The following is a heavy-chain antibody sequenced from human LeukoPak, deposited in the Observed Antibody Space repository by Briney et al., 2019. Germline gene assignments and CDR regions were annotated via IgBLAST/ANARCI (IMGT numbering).Heavy chain of an antibody. CDR1: GFTFSGSG. J-gene: IGHJ4*02. V-gene: IGHV3-30*18. CDR3: AKPPPASSIWHGVEY. CDR2: ISYDGSKI. D-gene: IGHD6-13*01. Sequence: PGRSLRLSRAASGFTFSGSGMHWVRQAPGKGLEWVAVISYDGSKIYYADSVKGRFTISRDNSKNTLYLQMNSLRADDTAVYHCAKPPPASSIWHGVEYWGQGTVVAVSS.